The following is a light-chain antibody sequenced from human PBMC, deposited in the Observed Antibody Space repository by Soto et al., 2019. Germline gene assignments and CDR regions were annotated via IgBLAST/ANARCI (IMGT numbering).Light chain of an antibody. CDR2: DTS. CDR1: QSVSSL. CDR3: RQYNIWPYT. Sequence: IVLTQSPATLSVSPGERATLSCRASQSVSSLLAWYQQKPRQAPRLLIYDTSTRATGIPARFSGSGSGTDFTLTISSLQSEDFAIYYCRQYNIWPYTFGQGTKLEIK. V-gene: IGKV3-15*01. J-gene: IGKJ2*01.